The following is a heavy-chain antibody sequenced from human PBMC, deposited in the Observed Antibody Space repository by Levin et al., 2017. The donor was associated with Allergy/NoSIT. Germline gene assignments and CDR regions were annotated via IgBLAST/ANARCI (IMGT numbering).Heavy chain of an antibody. D-gene: IGHD2-2*01. CDR2: ISNDGSNK. Sequence: GGSLRLSCAASGFTVSSNYMSWVRQAPGKGLEWVAAISNDGSNKYYADSVKGRFTISRDNSKNTLYLQMNSLRAEDTAVYYCAKDSASCSSNSATYGMEVWGQGTSVTVS. CDR3: AKDSASCSSNSATYGMEV. J-gene: IGHJ6*02. CDR1: GFTVSSNY. V-gene: IGHV3-30*18.